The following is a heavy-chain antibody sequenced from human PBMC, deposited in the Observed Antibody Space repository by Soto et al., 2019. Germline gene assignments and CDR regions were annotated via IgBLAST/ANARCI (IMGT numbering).Heavy chain of an antibody. CDR1: GFTFSSYA. V-gene: IGHV3-23*01. CDR3: AKDELXVAGTGGYYYYYYGMDV. CDR2: ISGSGGST. J-gene: IGHJ6*02. D-gene: IGHD6-19*01. Sequence: GGSLRLSCAASGFTFSSYAMSWVRQAPGKGLEWVSAISGSGGSTYYADSVKGRFTISRDNSKNTLYLQMNSLRAEDTAVYYCAKDELXVAGTGGYYYYYYGMDVWGQGTTVTVSS.